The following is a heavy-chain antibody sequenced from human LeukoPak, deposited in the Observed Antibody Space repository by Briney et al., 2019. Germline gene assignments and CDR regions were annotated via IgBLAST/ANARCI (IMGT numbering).Heavy chain of an antibody. Sequence: GGSLRLSCAASGFSFRSYWMSWVRQAPGKGLEWVANIKPDGSGRDYVDSLKGRFTISRDNAKNLVSLQMNSLTADDTAVYYCARMPLSSGYDYYYYGLDVWGQGTTVNVSS. CDR2: IKPDGSGR. V-gene: IGHV3-7*01. CDR1: GFSFRSYW. CDR3: ARMPLSSGYDYYYYGLDV. D-gene: IGHD5-12*01. J-gene: IGHJ6*02.